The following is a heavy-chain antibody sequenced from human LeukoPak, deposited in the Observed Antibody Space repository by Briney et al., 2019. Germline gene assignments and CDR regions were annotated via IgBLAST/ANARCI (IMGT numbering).Heavy chain of an antibody. J-gene: IGHJ5*02. V-gene: IGHV1-69*04. CDR1: GGTFSSYA. CDR3: ARVGEGLWFDP. Sequence: SVKVSCKASGGTFSSYAISWVRQAPGQGLGWMGRIIPILGIANYAQKFQGRVTITADKSTSTAYMELSSLRSEDTAVYYCARVGEGLWFDPWGQGTLVTVSS. D-gene: IGHD3-10*01. CDR2: IIPILGIA.